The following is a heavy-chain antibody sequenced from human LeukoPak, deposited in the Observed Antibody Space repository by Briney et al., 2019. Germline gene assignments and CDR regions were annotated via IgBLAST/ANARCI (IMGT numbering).Heavy chain of an antibody. V-gene: IGHV1-18*01. CDR3: ARDRTPIYYDSSGYVDY. CDR2: ISAYNGNT. D-gene: IGHD3-22*01. J-gene: IGHJ4*02. CDR1: GYTFTSYG. Sequence: ASVKVSCRAYGYTFTSYGISWVRQAPGQGLEWMGWISAYNGNTDYAQNLQGRVTMTTDTSTSTAYMELRSLRSDDTAVYYCARDRTPIYYDSSGYVDYWGQGTLVTVSS.